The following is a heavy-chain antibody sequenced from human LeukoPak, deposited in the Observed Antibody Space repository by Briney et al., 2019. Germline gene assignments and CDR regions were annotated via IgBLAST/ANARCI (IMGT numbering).Heavy chain of an antibody. V-gene: IGHV3-33*01. CDR3: ARDYYDRTGYSDH. CDR2: IWYDGSNK. J-gene: IGHJ4*02. D-gene: IGHD3-22*01. Sequence: GGSLRLSCAASGFTFSSYGMHWVRQAPGKGLEWVAVIWYDGSNKYYADSVKGRFTISRDNSKNTLYLQMNSLRSEDTAVYYCARDYYDRTGYSDHWGQGTLVTVSS. CDR1: GFTFSSYG.